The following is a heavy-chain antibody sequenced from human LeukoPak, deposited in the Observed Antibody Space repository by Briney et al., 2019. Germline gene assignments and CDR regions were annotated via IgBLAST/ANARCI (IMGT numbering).Heavy chain of an antibody. J-gene: IGHJ4*02. CDR3: ARLRGTLVRGAYFDY. Sequence: SETLSLTCAVYGGSFSGYYWSWIRQPPGKGLEWIGEINHSGSTKYNPSLKNRVTISVDTSKNQFSLKLSFVTAADTAVYYCARLRGTLVRGAYFDYWGQGTLVTVSS. CDR2: INHSGST. V-gene: IGHV4-34*01. D-gene: IGHD3-10*01. CDR1: GGSFSGYY.